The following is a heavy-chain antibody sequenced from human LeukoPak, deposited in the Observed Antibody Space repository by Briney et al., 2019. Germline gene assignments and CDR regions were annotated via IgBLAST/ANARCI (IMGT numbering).Heavy chain of an antibody. V-gene: IGHV3-30*04. D-gene: IGHD3-10*02. CDR1: GFTFSSYA. Sequence: PGTSLRLSCAASGFTFSSYAIHWVRQAPGKGLEWVAVISYDGSNKYYADSVKGRFTISRDNSKNTLYLQMNSLRAEDTAVYYCAELGITMIGGVWGKGTTVTISS. CDR3: AELGITMIGGV. J-gene: IGHJ6*04. CDR2: ISYDGSNK.